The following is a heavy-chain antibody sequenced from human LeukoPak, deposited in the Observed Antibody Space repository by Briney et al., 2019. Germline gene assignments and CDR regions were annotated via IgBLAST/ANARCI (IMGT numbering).Heavy chain of an antibody. CDR1: GGSISSYY. Sequence: SETLSPTCTVPGGSISSYYWSWIRQPPGKGLEWIGYIYYSGSTNYNPSLKSRVTISVDTSKNQFSLKLSSVTTADTAVYYCASSSSGWNDYWGQGTLVTVSS. CDR3: ASSSSGWNDY. J-gene: IGHJ4*02. V-gene: IGHV4-59*01. D-gene: IGHD6-19*01. CDR2: IYYSGST.